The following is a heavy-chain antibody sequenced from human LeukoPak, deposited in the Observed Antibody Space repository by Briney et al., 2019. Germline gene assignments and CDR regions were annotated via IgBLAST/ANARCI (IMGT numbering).Heavy chain of an antibody. Sequence: PGGSLRLSCAASGFTFSSYSMNWVRQAPGKGLEWVSSISSSSSYIYYADSVKGRFTISRDNAKNSLYLQMNSLRAEDTAVYYCAKVDIVVVPAAPDYWGQGTLVTVSS. J-gene: IGHJ4*02. CDR3: AKVDIVVVPAAPDY. D-gene: IGHD2-2*01. V-gene: IGHV3-21*01. CDR1: GFTFSSYS. CDR2: ISSSSSYI.